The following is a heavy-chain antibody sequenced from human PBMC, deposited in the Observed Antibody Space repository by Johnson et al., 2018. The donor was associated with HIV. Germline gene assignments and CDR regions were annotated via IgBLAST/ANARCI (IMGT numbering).Heavy chain of an antibody. CDR3: VRPAAAGRDDAFDI. D-gene: IGHD6-13*01. CDR1: GFTVSSNY. V-gene: IGHV3-66*01. Sequence: VQLVESGGGLVQPGGSLRLSCAASGFTVSSNYMSWVRQAPGKGLEWVSVIYSGGSTYYADSVTGRFTISRDNSKNTLYLQMNSLRAEDTAVYYCVRPAAAGRDDAFDIWGQGTMVTVSS. CDR2: IYSGGST. J-gene: IGHJ3*02.